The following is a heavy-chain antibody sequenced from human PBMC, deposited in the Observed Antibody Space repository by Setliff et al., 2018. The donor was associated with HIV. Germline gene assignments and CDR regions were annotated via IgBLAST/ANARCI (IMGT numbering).Heavy chain of an antibody. CDR2: THPSGGSP. CDR1: GDTFSNFP. Sequence: RASVKVSCKTSGDTFSNFPISWVRQAPGQGLEWMGITHPSGGSPNYAQKFQGRVTMTRDMSTSTVYMELSSLRSEDTAVYYCARDRRDGLYYHGMDVWGQGTTVTVSS. V-gene: IGHV1-46*01. CDR3: ARDRRDGLYYHGMDV. D-gene: IGHD5-12*01. J-gene: IGHJ6*02.